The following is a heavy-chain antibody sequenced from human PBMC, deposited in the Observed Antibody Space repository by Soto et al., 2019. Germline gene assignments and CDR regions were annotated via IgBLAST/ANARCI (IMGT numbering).Heavy chain of an antibody. Sequence: QVQLVQSGGEVRKPGASVTVSCKASGYTFSRYGMSWVRQAPGQGLEWMGWISTHNGKTNYAQKFQDRVTMATDTSXXTVYLEVRSLTFDDAAVYFWARGGDVPYYYYGMDVWGQGTTVSVSS. CDR1: GYTFSRYG. CDR3: ARGGDVPYYYYGMDV. V-gene: IGHV1-18*01. D-gene: IGHD3-10*01. J-gene: IGHJ6*02. CDR2: ISTHNGKT.